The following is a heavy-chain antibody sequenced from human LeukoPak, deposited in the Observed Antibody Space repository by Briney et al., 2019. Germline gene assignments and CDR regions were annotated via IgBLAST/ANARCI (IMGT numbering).Heavy chain of an antibody. V-gene: IGHV3-15*01. J-gene: IGHJ4*02. CDR3: GYYYGSGNYYPYYFDY. Sequence: PGMSLRLSCAASGFSFSNYGMHWVRQAPGKGLEWVGRVKSKTDGGTTDYAAPVKGRFTISRDDSKNTLYLQMNSLKTEDTAVYYCGYYYGSGNYYPYYFDYWGQGTLVTVSS. D-gene: IGHD3-10*01. CDR2: VKSKTDGGTT. CDR1: GFSFSNYG.